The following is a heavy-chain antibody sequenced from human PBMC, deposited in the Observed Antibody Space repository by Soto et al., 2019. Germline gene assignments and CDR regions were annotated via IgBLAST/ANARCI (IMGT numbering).Heavy chain of an antibody. CDR1: GGSISSYY. CDR2: IYYSGST. CDR3: ARRVAATLAFDY. V-gene: IGHV4-59*08. Sequence: QVQLQESGPGLVKPSETLSLTCTVSGGSISSYYWSWIRQPPGKGLEWIGYIYYSGSTNYNPSLKSRVNISVDSSKNQFSLKLSSVAAADTAVYYCARRVAATLAFDYWGQGTLVTVSS. J-gene: IGHJ4*02. D-gene: IGHD2-15*01.